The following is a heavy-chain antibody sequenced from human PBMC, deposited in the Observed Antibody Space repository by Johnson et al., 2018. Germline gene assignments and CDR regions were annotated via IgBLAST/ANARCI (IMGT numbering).Heavy chain of an antibody. CDR2: IRSKANRDAT. CDR3: TRSSLVPDYYYGMDV. V-gene: IGHV3-73*01. CDR1: GISFSGSA. Sequence: EVQLVETGGGLAQPGGSXKLSCVASGISFSGSALHWVRQASGKGLEWVGRIRSKANRDATAYAAQVTGRFTISKDDSKNTAYLQMNSLKPDDTAIYYCTRSSLVPDYYYGMDVWGQGTTVIVSS. J-gene: IGHJ6*02. D-gene: IGHD2-2*01.